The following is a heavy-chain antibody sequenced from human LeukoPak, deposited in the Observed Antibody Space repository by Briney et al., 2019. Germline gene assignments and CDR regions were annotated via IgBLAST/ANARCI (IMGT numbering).Heavy chain of an antibody. CDR2: IIPIFGTA. D-gene: IGHD3-22*01. J-gene: IGHJ4*02. CDR3: ASHYYDSSGYYPY. Sequence: SVKVSCKASGGTFSSYAISWVRQAPGQGLEWMGGIIPIFGTANYAQKFQGRVTITTDESTSTAYMGLSSLRSEDTAVYYCASHYYDSSGYYPYWGQGTLVTVSS. V-gene: IGHV1-69*05. CDR1: GGTFSSYA.